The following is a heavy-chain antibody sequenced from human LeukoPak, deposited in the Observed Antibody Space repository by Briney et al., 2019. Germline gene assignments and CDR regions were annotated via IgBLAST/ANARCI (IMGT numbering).Heavy chain of an antibody. CDR1: GGSISSSSYY. V-gene: IGHV4-39*07. J-gene: IGHJ4*02. CDR3: ARRGYYYDSSGYYYGDY. Sequence: PSETLSLTCTVSGGSISSSSYYWGWIRQPPGKGLEWIGSIYYSGSTHYNPSLKSRVTISVDTSKNQFSLKLSSVTAADTAVYYCARRGYYYDSSGYYYGDYWGQGTLVTVSS. CDR2: IYYSGST. D-gene: IGHD3-22*01.